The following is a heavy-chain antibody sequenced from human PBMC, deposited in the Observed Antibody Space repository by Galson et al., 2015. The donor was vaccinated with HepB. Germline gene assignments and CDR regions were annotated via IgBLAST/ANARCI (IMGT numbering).Heavy chain of an antibody. CDR3: AKEVFVVVPADPMGYNWFDP. J-gene: IGHJ5*02. Sequence: SLRLSCAASGFTFSSYGMHWVRQAPGKGLEWVAVISYDGSNKYYADSVKGRFTISRDNSKNTLYLQMNSLRAEDTAVYYCAKEVFVVVPADPMGYNWFDPWGQGTLVTVSS. V-gene: IGHV3-30*18. CDR1: GFTFSSYG. D-gene: IGHD2-2*01. CDR2: ISYDGSNK.